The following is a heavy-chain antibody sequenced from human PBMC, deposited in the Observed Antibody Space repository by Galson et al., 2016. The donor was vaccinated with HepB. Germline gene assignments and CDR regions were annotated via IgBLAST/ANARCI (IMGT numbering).Heavy chain of an antibody. V-gene: IGHV1-69*13. Sequence: SVKVSCKASGVTFSSYVISWVRQAPGQGLEWMGGIIPIFGKANYAQQFKGRVTMSADESTSTVNMDLSSLRYDDTAVYYCVSDLGRVGAEFDYWGQGTLVTVSS. CDR2: IIPIFGKA. D-gene: IGHD3-10*01. CDR3: VSDLGRVGAEFDY. J-gene: IGHJ4*02. CDR1: GVTFSSYV.